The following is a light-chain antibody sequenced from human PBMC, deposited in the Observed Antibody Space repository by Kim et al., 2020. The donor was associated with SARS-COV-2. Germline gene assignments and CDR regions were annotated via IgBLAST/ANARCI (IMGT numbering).Light chain of an antibody. J-gene: IGLJ2*01. Sequence: VTISCTGSSSNSGAGYDVHWYQQLPGTAPKLLIYGNSNRPSGVPDRFSGSKSGTSASLAITGLQAEDEADYYCQSYDSSLSGSMVVFGGGTQLTVL. CDR1: SSNSGAGYD. V-gene: IGLV1-40*01. CDR2: GNS. CDR3: QSYDSSLSGSMVV.